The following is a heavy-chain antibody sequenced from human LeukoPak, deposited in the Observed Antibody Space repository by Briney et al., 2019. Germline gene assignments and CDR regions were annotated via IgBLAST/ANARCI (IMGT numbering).Heavy chain of an antibody. CDR3: ATDYAESVVRY. Sequence: GGSLRLSCTASGFTFGDYAMSWVRQAPGKGLEWVGFIRSKAYGGTTEYAASVKGRFTISRDDSKSIAYLQMNSLKTEDTAVYYCATDYAESVVRYWGQGTLVTVSP. CDR1: GFTFGDYA. D-gene: IGHD2-2*01. V-gene: IGHV3-49*04. J-gene: IGHJ4*02. CDR2: IRSKAYGGTT.